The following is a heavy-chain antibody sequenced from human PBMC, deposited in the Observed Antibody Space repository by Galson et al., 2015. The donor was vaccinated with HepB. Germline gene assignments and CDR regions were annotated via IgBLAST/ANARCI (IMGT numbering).Heavy chain of an antibody. V-gene: IGHV7-4-1*02. CDR3: AREVVAATNWFDP. J-gene: IGHJ5*02. Sequence: SVKVSCKASGYTFTSYAMNWVRQAPRQGLEWMGWINTNTGNPTYAQGFTGRFVFSLDTSVSTAYLQISSLKAEDTAVYYCAREVVAATNWFDPWGQGTLVTVSS. CDR2: INTNTGNP. D-gene: IGHD2-15*01. CDR1: GYTFTSYA.